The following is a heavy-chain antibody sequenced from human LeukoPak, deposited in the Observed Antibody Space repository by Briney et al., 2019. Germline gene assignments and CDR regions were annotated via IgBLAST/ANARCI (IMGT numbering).Heavy chain of an antibody. Sequence: PGESLRLSCAASGFTFSSYGMHWVRQAPGKGLEWVAVISNDGSITKYGDSVKGRFTISRDNSKNTLYVQMNSLRTDDTAVYYCAKSKSPYPMDYIFDFWGQGTLVTVSS. CDR2: ISNDGSIT. CDR3: AKSKSPYPMDYIFDF. CDR1: GFTFSSYG. D-gene: IGHD4-11*01. V-gene: IGHV3-30*18. J-gene: IGHJ4*02.